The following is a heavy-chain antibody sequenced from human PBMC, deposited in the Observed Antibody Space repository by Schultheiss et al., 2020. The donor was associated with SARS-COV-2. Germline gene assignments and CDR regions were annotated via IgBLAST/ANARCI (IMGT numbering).Heavy chain of an antibody. Sequence: GGSLRLSCATSGFSFTDYYMAWIRKAPGKGLEWISYIDIASSFTVYADSVKGRFTIYRDNTKSSVYLQMNGLTVDDTAIYYCARPQTSYYMDVWGRGITVTVSS. CDR1: GFSFTDYY. D-gene: IGHD1-14*01. CDR3: ARPQTSYYMDV. V-gene: IGHV3-11*03. CDR2: IDIASSFT. J-gene: IGHJ6*03.